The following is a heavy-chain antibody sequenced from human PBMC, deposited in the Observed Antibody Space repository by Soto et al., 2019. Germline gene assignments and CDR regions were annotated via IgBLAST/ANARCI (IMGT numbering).Heavy chain of an antibody. CDR2: IIPIFGTA. D-gene: IGHD3-22*01. Sequence: QVQLVQSGAEVKKPGSSVKVSCKASGGTFSSYAISWVRQAPGQGLEWMGGIIPIFGTANYAQKFQGRVTITADESTSTAYMELSSPRSEDTAVYYCATYYDSSGYYFTAYYYYGMDVWGQGTTVTVSS. CDR3: ATYYDSSGYYFTAYYYYGMDV. V-gene: IGHV1-69*01. J-gene: IGHJ6*02. CDR1: GGTFSSYA.